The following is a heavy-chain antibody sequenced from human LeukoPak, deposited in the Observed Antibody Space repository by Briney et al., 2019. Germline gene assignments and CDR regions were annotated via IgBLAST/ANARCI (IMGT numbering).Heavy chain of an antibody. V-gene: IGHV4-39*01. CDR1: GGSIINNAYY. Sequence: SETLSLTCTVSGGSIINNAYYWAWIRQPPGKGLEWIGSIYYSGSTHYNPSLKSRLTISVDTSKNQFSLNLNSLTAADTTVYYCARNETTGLQRTPYYHSYVDVWGKGTTVTVSS. CDR3: ARNETTGLQRTPYYHSYVDV. D-gene: IGHD4-11*01. CDR2: IYYSGST. J-gene: IGHJ6*03.